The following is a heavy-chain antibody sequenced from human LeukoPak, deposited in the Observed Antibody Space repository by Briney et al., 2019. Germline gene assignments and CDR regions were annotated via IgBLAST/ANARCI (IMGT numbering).Heavy chain of an antibody. J-gene: IGHJ4*02. D-gene: IGHD6-13*01. CDR1: GFTFSSYS. CDR2: ISSSSTYI. Sequence: PGGSLRLSCAASGFTFSSYSMNWVRQAPGKGLEWVSSISSSSTYIYYADSVKGRFTISRDNAKNSLYLQMNSLRAEDTALYYCAKDIDGPGTTPLDYWGQGTLVTVSS. CDR3: AKDIDGPGTTPLDY. V-gene: IGHV3-21*04.